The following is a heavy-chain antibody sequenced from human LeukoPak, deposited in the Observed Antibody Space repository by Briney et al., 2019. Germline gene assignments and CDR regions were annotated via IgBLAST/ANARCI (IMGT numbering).Heavy chain of an antibody. D-gene: IGHD1-26*01. J-gene: IGHJ3*02. CDR2: INPSGGST. V-gene: IGHV1-46*01. CDR1: GYTFTSYY. CDR3: AKTGSYLSFDI. Sequence: ATVKVSCKASGYTFTSYYMHWVQQAPGQGLEWMGIINPSGGSTSYAQKFQGRVTMTRDTSTSTVYMELSSLRSEDTAVYYCAKTGSYLSFDIWGQGTMVTVSS.